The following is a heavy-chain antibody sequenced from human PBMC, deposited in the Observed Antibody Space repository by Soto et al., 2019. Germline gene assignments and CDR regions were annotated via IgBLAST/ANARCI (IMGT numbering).Heavy chain of an antibody. V-gene: IGHV3-9*01. CDR1: GFNFDDYA. Sequence: EVQLVESGGALVQPGRSLRLSCAASGFNFDDYAMNWVRQFPGKGLEWVSGISWNSGSIGYADSVKGRFIISRNNGKNLVYLQLNSVRPEDTALYYCIRGGRYCSGGSCYSAAFDAWGQGTMVTVSS. D-gene: IGHD2-15*01. CDR2: ISWNSGSI. J-gene: IGHJ3*01. CDR3: IRGGRYCSGGSCYSAAFDA.